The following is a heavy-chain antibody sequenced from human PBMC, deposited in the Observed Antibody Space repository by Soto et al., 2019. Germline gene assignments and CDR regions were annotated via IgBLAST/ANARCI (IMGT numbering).Heavy chain of an antibody. CDR2: IHFSGST. CDR3: ARDSSSGWTGFDY. V-gene: IGHV4-59*11. D-gene: IGHD6-19*01. CDR1: VGSIRSHY. Sequence: PSETLSLTCTVSVGSIRSHYWSWVRQPPGKGPEWIGYIHFSGSTNYNPSLKSRVTISVDTSRNQFSLNLSSVTAADTAVYYCARDSSSGWTGFDYWGQGTLVTVSS. J-gene: IGHJ4*02.